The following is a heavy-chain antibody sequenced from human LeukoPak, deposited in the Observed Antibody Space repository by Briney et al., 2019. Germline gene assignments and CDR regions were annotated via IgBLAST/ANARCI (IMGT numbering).Heavy chain of an antibody. CDR3: ARDDGDYEFNDY. V-gene: IGHV3-21*01. CDR1: GFTFSSYS. J-gene: IGHJ4*02. CDR2: ISSSSSYI. Sequence: PGGSLRLSCAASGFTFSSYSMNWVRQAPGKGLEWVSSISSSSSYIYYADSVKGRFTISRDNAKNSLYLQMNSLRAEDTAVYYCARDDGDYEFNDYWGQGTLVTVSS. D-gene: IGHD4-17*01.